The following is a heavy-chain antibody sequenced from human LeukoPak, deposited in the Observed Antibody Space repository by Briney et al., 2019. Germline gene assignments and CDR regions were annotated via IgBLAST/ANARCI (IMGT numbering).Heavy chain of an antibody. V-gene: IGHV5-51*01. D-gene: IGHD6-19*01. J-gene: IGHJ4*02. Sequence: GESLKISCKGSGYTLTNYWIGWVRQMPGKGLEWMRIINPGDSDTRYSPSFQGQVTISADKSISTTYLQWSSLKAADSAIYHCARGWNFDYWGQGTLVTVSS. CDR1: GYTLTNYW. CDR2: INPGDSDT. CDR3: ARGWNFDY.